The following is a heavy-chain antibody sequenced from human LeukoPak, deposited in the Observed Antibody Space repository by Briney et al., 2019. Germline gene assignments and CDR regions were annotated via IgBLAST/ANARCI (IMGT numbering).Heavy chain of an antibody. CDR1: GYTFSSYD. CDR3: ASPSVSSSPYYFDY. CDR2: MNPNSGNT. J-gene: IGHJ4*02. Sequence: AASVTLTCNASGYTFSSYDINWVRQAPGQGLELMGWMNPNSGNTGYPQKFQGRVTMPRHTSIPTAYMELRSLRSEDTAVYYCASPSVSSSPYYFDYWGQGPLVTVSS. V-gene: IGHV1-8*01. D-gene: IGHD6-13*01.